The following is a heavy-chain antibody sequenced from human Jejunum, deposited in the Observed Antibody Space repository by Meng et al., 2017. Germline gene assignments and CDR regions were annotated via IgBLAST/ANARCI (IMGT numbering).Heavy chain of an antibody. Sequence: GESLKISCAASGFTFSSYWMHWVRQAPGKGLEWVSRINSDGSSTSYADSVKGRFSISRDNAENTLYLQMNSLRAEDTAVYYCVGEIVGAAEFAYWGQGTLVTVSS. J-gene: IGHJ4*02. CDR1: GFTFSSYW. CDR2: INSDGSST. D-gene: IGHD3-16*01. CDR3: VGEIVGAAEFAY. V-gene: IGHV3-74*01.